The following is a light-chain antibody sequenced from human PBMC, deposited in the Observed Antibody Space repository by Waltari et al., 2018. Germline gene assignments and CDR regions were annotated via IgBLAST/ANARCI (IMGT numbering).Light chain of an antibody. CDR2: EFT. Sequence: QSALTQPASVSGSPGQSITIFCSGTSSYVGYYNLLSWYQQHPGKAPKVIIYEFTKRPSGVSNRFSGSKSGNTASLTISGLQAEDEAEYFCCSFAGSVNFVVFGGGTKVTVL. CDR1: SSYVGYYNL. CDR3: CSFAGSVNFVV. V-gene: IGLV2-23*02. J-gene: IGLJ2*01.